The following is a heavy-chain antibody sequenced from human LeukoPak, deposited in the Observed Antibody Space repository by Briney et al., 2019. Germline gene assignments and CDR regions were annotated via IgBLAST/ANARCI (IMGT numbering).Heavy chain of an antibody. V-gene: IGHV3-21*01. CDR3: ARDRHVGSWKDY. J-gene: IGHJ4*02. Sequence: GGSLRLSCAASGFTFSTYSMNWVRQAPGKGLEWVSSISSSGSYIYYADSLKGRFTISRDNAKNSLYLQMNSLRAEDTAVYFCARDRHVGSWKDYWGQGTLVTVSS. D-gene: IGHD6-13*01. CDR2: ISSSGSYI. CDR1: GFTFSTYS.